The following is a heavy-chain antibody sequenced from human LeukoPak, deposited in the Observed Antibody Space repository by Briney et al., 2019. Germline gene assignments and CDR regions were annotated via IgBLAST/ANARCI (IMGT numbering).Heavy chain of an antibody. Sequence: PSETLSLTCTVSGGSISSGSYYWSWIRQPAGKGLEWIGRIYTSGSTNYNPSLKSRVTISVDTSKNQFSLKLSSVTAADTAVYYCARVMGWLNYFDYWGQGTLVTVSS. D-gene: IGHD6-19*01. CDR3: ARVMGWLNYFDY. J-gene: IGHJ4*02. CDR1: GGSISSGSYY. V-gene: IGHV4-61*02. CDR2: IYTSGST.